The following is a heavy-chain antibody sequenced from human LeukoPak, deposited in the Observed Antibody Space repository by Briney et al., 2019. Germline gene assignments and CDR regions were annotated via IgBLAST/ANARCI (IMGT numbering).Heavy chain of an antibody. CDR1: GYSISSGYY. CDR2: IYHSGST. V-gene: IGHV4-38-2*02. Sequence: SETLSLTCTVSGYSISSGYYWGWIRQPPGKGLEWIGSIYHSGSTYYNPSLKSRVTISVDASKNQFSLKLSSVTATDTAIYYCARQTGSGLFILPGGQGTLVTVSS. D-gene: IGHD3/OR15-3a*01. J-gene: IGHJ4*02. CDR3: ARQTGSGLFILP.